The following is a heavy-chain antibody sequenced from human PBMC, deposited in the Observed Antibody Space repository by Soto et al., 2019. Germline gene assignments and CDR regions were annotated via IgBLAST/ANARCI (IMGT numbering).Heavy chain of an antibody. CDR3: ARVGRGTATTVVDAFDI. CDR1: GGFVTSGSYY. D-gene: IGHD1-1*01. CDR2: MSHSGGT. J-gene: IGHJ3*02. V-gene: IGHV4-34*01. Sequence: QVQLQQWGAGLLKPSETLSPTCAVYGGFVTSGSYYWSWIRQPPGKGLEWIGEMSHSGGTHFNPSLKSRVTISVDTSKNQFTLKMSSVTAADTALYYCARVGRGTATTVVDAFDIWGPGTMVTVSS.